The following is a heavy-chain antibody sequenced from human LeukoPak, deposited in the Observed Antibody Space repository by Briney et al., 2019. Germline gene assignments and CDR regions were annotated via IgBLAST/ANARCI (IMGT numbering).Heavy chain of an antibody. CDR1: GGSISSGSYY. D-gene: IGHD6-13*01. CDR2: IYSSGNT. V-gene: IGHV4-61*02. Sequence: SSETLSLTCTVSGGSISSGSYYWSWIRQPAGKGLEWIGRIYSSGNTNYNPSFESRVTMSVDTSKNQLSLKLKSVTAADTAVYYCARTLDKDSSSAPYYYYMDVWGKGTTVTVSS. CDR3: ARTLDKDSSSAPYYYYMDV. J-gene: IGHJ6*03.